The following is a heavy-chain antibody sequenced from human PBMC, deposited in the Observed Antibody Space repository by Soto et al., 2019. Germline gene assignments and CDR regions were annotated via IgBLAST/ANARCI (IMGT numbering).Heavy chain of an antibody. D-gene: IGHD3-3*01. CDR1: GGSISSYY. J-gene: IGHJ6*02. CDR3: AREAEGVLRFLEWLPYYYGMDV. V-gene: IGHV4-4*07. Sequence: PSETLSLTCTVSGGSISSYYWSWIRQPAGKGLEWIGRIYTSGSTNYNPSLKSRVTMSVDTSKNQFSLKLSSVTAADTAVYYCAREAEGVLRFLEWLPYYYGMDVWGQGTTVNVSS. CDR2: IYTSGST.